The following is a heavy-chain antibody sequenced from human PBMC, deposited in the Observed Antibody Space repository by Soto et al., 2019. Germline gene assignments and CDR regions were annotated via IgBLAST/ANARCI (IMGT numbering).Heavy chain of an antibody. CDR1: GFTFSSYG. Sequence: PGGSLRLSCAASGFTFSSYGMHWVRQAPGKGLEWVAVIWYDGSNKYYADSVKGRFTISRDNSKNTLYLQMNSLRAEDTAVYYCARDSSGYYTGRFDYWGQGTLVTVSS. J-gene: IGHJ4*02. CDR3: ARDSSGYYTGRFDY. D-gene: IGHD3-22*01. CDR2: IWYDGSNK. V-gene: IGHV3-33*01.